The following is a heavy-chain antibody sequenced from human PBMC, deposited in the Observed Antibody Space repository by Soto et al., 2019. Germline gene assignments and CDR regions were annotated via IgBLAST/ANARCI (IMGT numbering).Heavy chain of an antibody. V-gene: IGHV3-23*01. CDR1: GFTFSNYA. Sequence: EVQLLESGGGLVQPGGSLRLSCAASGFTFSNYAMTWVRKAPGKGLEWVSAISGSVGSKYYADSVKGRFTISRDNSKNTLYLQMDSLRAEDTAVYYCANPPPTMESTIYYYYGMDVWGQGTTVTVSS. D-gene: IGHD1-26*01. CDR2: ISGSVGSK. CDR3: ANPPPTMESTIYYYYGMDV. J-gene: IGHJ6*02.